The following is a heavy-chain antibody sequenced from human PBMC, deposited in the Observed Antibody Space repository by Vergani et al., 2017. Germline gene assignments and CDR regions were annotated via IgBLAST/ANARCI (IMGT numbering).Heavy chain of an antibody. CDR3: ARDRYYLGSGSYPYFYYYGLDV. V-gene: IGHV3-7*01. CDR2: ISPDGSAT. CDR1: GFSLSRFW. D-gene: IGHD3-10*01. Sequence: EVQLVESGGGLVQPGGSLRLSCAASGFSLSRFWMSWVRQAPEKGLEWVAHISPDGSATSYVDSVKGRFTISRDNTKNSLYLQMNSLRAEDTGVYYCARDRYYLGSGSYPYFYYYGLDVWGQGTAVTVSS. J-gene: IGHJ6*02.